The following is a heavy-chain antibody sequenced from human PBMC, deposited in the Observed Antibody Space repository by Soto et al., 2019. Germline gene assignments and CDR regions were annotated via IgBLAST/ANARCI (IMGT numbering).Heavy chain of an antibody. V-gene: IGHV4-34*01. J-gene: IGHJ5*02. D-gene: IGHD6-6*01. CDR2: INHSGST. CDR3: ARGQYCIAARCNWFDP. Sequence: SETMSLTCAVYGGSFSGYYWSWIRQPPGKGLEWIGEINHSGSTNYNPSLKSRVTISVDTSKNQFSLKLSSVTAADTAVYYCARGQYCIAARCNWFDPWGQGTLVTVSS. CDR1: GGSFSGYY.